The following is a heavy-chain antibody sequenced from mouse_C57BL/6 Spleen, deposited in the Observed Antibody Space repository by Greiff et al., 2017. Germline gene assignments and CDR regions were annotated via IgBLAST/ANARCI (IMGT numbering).Heavy chain of an antibody. CDR2: IHPNSGST. CDR1: GYTFTSYW. CDR3: ALYGSSSYWYFDV. J-gene: IGHJ1*03. V-gene: IGHV1-64*01. D-gene: IGHD1-1*01. Sequence: QVQLKQPGAELVKPGASVKLSCKASGYTFTSYWMHWVKQRPGQGLEWIGMIHPNSGSTNYNEKFKSKATLTVDKSSSTAYMQLSSLTSEDSAVYYCALYGSSSYWYFDVWGTGTTVTVSS.